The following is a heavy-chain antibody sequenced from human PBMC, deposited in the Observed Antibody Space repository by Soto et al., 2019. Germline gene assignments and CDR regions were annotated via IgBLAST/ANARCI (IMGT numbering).Heavy chain of an antibody. CDR3: ARSVAVPGAHIDY. J-gene: IGHJ4*02. CDR1: GGSIRGSY. CDR2: VYYTGST. V-gene: IGHV4-59*01. D-gene: IGHD6-19*01. Sequence: PSETLSLTCSVSGGSIRGSYWSWIRQSTGKGLEWLGYVYYTGSTNYSPSLRSRVSISVDTSKNEFSLRLSSVTAADTAVYFCARSVAVPGAHIDYWGQGTQVTVS.